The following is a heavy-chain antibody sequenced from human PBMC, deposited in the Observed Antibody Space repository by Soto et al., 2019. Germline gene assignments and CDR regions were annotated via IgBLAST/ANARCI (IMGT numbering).Heavy chain of an antibody. J-gene: IGHJ4*02. Sequence: GGSLRLSCAASGFTFSNAWMNWVRQAPGKGLEWVGRIKSKTDGGTTDYAAPVKGRFTISRDDSKNTLYLQMNSLKTEDTAVYYCTTAQPGRYCSGGSCYFYYFDYWGQGTLVTVSS. CDR1: GFTFSNAW. CDR2: IKSKTDGGTT. D-gene: IGHD2-15*01. V-gene: IGHV3-15*07. CDR3: TTAQPGRYCSGGSCYFYYFDY.